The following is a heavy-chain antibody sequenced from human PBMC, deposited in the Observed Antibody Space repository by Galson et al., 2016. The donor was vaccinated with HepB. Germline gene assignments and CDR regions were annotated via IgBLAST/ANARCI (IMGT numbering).Heavy chain of an antibody. Sequence: SETLSLTCTVSGGSVSGTNWWSWVRQPPGKGLEWIGEIYHSGSTNYNPSLQSRVTISVDTSKNQFSLNLNSVTAADTALYYCVRNGYYCLDAWGQGTTVTVSS. J-gene: IGHJ6*02. CDR1: GGSVSGTNW. CDR2: IYHSGST. V-gene: IGHV4-4*02. CDR3: VRNGYYCLDA.